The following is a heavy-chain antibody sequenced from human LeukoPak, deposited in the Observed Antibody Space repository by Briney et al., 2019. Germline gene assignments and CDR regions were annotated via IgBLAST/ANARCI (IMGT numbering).Heavy chain of an antibody. CDR1: GGSFSGYY. V-gene: IGHV4-34*01. CDR3: AREEDCSGGICYLGNAFDI. J-gene: IGHJ3*02. CDR2: INHSGST. Sequence: SETLSLTCAVYGGSFSGYYWSWIRQPPGXGLEWIGEINHSGSTNYNPSLKSRVTISVDTSKNQFSLKLRSVTAADTAVYYCAREEDCSGGICYLGNAFDIWGQGTMVTVSS. D-gene: IGHD2-15*01.